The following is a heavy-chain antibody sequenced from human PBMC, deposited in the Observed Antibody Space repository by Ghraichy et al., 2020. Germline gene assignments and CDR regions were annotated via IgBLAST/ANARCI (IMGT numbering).Heavy chain of an antibody. CDR2: VHSSGTA. CDR3: ARRGEGSWYYYY. CDR1: GGSINNYY. D-gene: IGHD3-10*01. V-gene: IGHV4-4*09. Sequence: LTCSVSGGSINNYYWNWIRQPPGKGLEWIGSVHSSGTAIYNPALESRVTMSVDTSKNEFSLRVNSLTAADTAVYYCARRGEGSWYYYYWGQGTLVTVSS. J-gene: IGHJ4*02.